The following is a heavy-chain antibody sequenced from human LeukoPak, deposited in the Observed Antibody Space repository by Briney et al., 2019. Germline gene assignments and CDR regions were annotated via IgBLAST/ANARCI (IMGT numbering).Heavy chain of an antibody. J-gene: IGHJ4*02. V-gene: IGHV3-23*01. CDR1: GFTFSNYP. Sequence: GGSLRVSCEASGFTFSNYPMSWVRQAPGRGLEWVSVISESGDVTHYADAMKGRFTISRDNAKNTLNLQMNSLRAEDTAIYYCARDSSHYLGSSGYWGQGTLVTVSS. D-gene: IGHD6-6*01. CDR3: ARDSSHYLGSSGY. CDR2: ISESGDVT.